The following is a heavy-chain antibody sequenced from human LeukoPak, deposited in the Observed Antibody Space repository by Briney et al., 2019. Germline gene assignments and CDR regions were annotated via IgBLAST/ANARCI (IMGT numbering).Heavy chain of an antibody. CDR1: GGSISSSSYY. CDR3: ARDEATVVTPGLDYFDY. Sequence: SETLSLTCSASGGSISSSSYYWGWLRQPPGKGLEWIGSVYYSGSTYYNPSLKSRVTISIDTSKNQFSLKVSSVTAADTAVYYCARDEATVVTPGLDYFDYWGQGTLVTVSS. V-gene: IGHV4-39*07. CDR2: VYYSGST. J-gene: IGHJ4*02. D-gene: IGHD4-23*01.